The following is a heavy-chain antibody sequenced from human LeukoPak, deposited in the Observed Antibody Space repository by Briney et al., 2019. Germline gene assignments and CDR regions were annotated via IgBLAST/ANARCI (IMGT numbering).Heavy chain of an antibody. J-gene: IGHJ4*02. Sequence: GASVKVSCKASGGTFSSYTISWVRQAPGQGLEWMGRIIPILGIANYAQKFQGRVTITADKSTSTAYMELSSLRSEDTAVYYCARDFWSGYYFLDYWGQGTLVTVSS. CDR2: IIPILGIA. CDR1: GGTFSSYT. D-gene: IGHD3-3*01. V-gene: IGHV1-69*04. CDR3: ARDFWSGYYFLDY.